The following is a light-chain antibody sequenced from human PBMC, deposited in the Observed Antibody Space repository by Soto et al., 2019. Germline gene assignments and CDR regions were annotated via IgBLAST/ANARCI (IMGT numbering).Light chain of an antibody. CDR3: LLSYSAARRV. V-gene: IGLV7-46*01. CDR2: DTS. Sequence: QAVVTQEPSLTVSPGGKVTLPFGSSTGSVTSGHYPYWFQQKPGQAPRTLIYDTSNKHSWTPARFSGSLLGDKAALTLSGAQPEDEAVYYCLLSYSAARRVFGGGTKLTVL. CDR1: TGSVTSGHY. J-gene: IGLJ2*01.